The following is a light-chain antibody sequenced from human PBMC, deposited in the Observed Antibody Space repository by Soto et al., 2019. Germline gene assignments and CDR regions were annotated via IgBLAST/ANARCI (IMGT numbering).Light chain of an antibody. Sequence: EIVLTQSPATLSLSPGERATLSCRASQSVSSNLAWYQQKPGQAPRLLIYGASSRATVIPDRFSGSGSGTDFTHTSSRLEHEESAVYYCQDHGSSPSWTCG. CDR2: GAS. CDR3: QDHGSSPSWT. J-gene: IGKJ1*01. CDR1: QSVSSN. V-gene: IGKV3-20*01.